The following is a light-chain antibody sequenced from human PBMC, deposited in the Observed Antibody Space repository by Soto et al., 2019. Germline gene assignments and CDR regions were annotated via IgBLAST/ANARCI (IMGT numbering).Light chain of an antibody. V-gene: IGKV1-17*03. CDR3: LQHNGYPFT. Sequence: DIQMTQSPSAVSASVGDRVTITCRASQDIGNSLAWFQQKPGKVPERLIYAASTLQSGVPSRFSGSRSGTEFTLTISSLQPEDFASYYCLQHNGYPFTFGPGNKVD. CDR1: QDIGNS. J-gene: IGKJ3*01. CDR2: AAS.